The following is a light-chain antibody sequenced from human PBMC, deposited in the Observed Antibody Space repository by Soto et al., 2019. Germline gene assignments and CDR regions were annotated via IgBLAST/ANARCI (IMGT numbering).Light chain of an antibody. CDR1: QSVSSSY. V-gene: IGKV3-20*01. CDR3: QQYGSSQYT. J-gene: IGKJ2*01. Sequence: EIVLTQSPGTLSLSPGERATLSCRASQSVSSSYLVWYQQKNGQAPRLLIYGASSRATGIPDRFSGSGSGTDCTLTIGRLEPEDFAVYYCQQYGSSQYTFGQGTKLEIK. CDR2: GAS.